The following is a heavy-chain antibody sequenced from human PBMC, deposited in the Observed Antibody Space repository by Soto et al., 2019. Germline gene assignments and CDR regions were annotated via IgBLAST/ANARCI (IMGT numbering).Heavy chain of an antibody. Sequence: EVQLVESGGGLVQPGESLRLSCAASGLTFRSYWMHWVRQAPGKGLVWVSRINTDGSVAMYVDSVKGRFTISRDNAKNSLYLQLNSLRAEDTAVYYCVSDMPLWRLASWGQGTLVTVSS. J-gene: IGHJ4*02. CDR2: INTDGSVA. CDR3: VSDMPLWRLAS. D-gene: IGHD2-2*01. V-gene: IGHV3-74*03. CDR1: GLTFRSYW.